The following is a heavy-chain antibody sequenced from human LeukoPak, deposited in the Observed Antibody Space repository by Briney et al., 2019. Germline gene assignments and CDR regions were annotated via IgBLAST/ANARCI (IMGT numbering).Heavy chain of an antibody. J-gene: IGHJ4*02. CDR2: ISPYNGNT. CDR3: ARVVGLNEWEPHY. CDR1: GYTFTIYG. D-gene: IGHD1-26*01. Sequence: RASVTVSFTTSGYTFTIYGVSWVRQAPGQGREWMGWISPYNGNTDYAQKLQGRVTITTDTSTSTAYMELRSLTSDDTAVYYCARVVGLNEWEPHYWGQGTLVSVSS. V-gene: IGHV1-18*01.